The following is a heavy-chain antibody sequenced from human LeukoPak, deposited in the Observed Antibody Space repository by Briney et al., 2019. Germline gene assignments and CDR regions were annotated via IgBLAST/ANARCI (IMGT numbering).Heavy chain of an antibody. CDR3: ARKYCSSTSCSWFDP. D-gene: IGHD2-2*01. CDR1: GYTFTSYA. CDR2: ISAGNGNT. J-gene: IGHJ5*02. Sequence: GASVKVSCKASGYTFTSYAMHWVRQAPGQRLEWMGWISAGNGNTKYSQKFQGRVTITRDTSASTAYMKLSSLRSEDTAVYYCARKYCSSTSCSWFDPWGQGTLVTVSS. V-gene: IGHV1-3*01.